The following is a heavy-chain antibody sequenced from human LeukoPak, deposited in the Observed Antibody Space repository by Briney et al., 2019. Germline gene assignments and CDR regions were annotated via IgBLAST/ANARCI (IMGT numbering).Heavy chain of an antibody. D-gene: IGHD6-19*01. CDR2: INSSGGST. CDR1: GYTFTSYY. CDR3: AREDRYSSVRTQGDY. J-gene: IGHJ4*02. Sequence: ASVKVSCKASGYTFTSYYMHWVRQAPGQGLEWMGLINSSGGSTSYAQKFQGRVTMTRDTSTSTVYMELSSLRSEDTAVYYCAREDRYSSVRTQGDYWGQGTLVTVSS. V-gene: IGHV1-46*01.